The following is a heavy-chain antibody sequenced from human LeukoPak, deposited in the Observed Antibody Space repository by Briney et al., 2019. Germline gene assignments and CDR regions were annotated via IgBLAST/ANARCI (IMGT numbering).Heavy chain of an antibody. CDR2: VYYTGST. Sequence: SETLSLTCTVPGDSISSSYWGWIRHPPGKGLEWIGYVYYTGSTNYNPSLKSRVTISVDTSKNQFSLKLSSVTAADTAVYYCARRSQENRVTTAKNWFDPWGQGTQVTVSS. CDR1: GDSISSSY. D-gene: IGHD4-17*01. J-gene: IGHJ5*02. V-gene: IGHV4-59*08. CDR3: ARRSQENRVTTAKNWFDP.